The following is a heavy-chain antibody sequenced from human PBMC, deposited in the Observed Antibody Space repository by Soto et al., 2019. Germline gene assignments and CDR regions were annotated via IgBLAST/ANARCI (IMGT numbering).Heavy chain of an antibody. D-gene: IGHD3-10*01. J-gene: IGHJ4*02. CDR3: ARSVLGDDGSGSYSDY. Sequence: SETLSLTCTVSGGSVSSGSYDWSWIRQPPGKGLEWIGYIYYSGSTNYNPSLKSRVTISVDTSKNQFSLKLSSVTAADPAVYYCARSVLGDDGSGSYSDYWGQGTLVTVSS. CDR2: IYYSGST. V-gene: IGHV4-61*01. CDR1: GGSVSSGSYD.